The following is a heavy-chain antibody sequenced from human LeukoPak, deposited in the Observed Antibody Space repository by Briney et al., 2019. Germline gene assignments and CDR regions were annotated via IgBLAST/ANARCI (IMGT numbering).Heavy chain of an antibody. Sequence: GASVTVSCKASGYTFTGYYMHWVRQAPGQGLEWMGWINPNSGGTNYAQKFQGRVTMTRDTSISTAYMELSRLRSDDTAVYYCARPQDIVVVVAATARGQYGMDVWGQGTTVTVSS. D-gene: IGHD2-15*01. V-gene: IGHV1-2*02. CDR3: ARPQDIVVVVAATARGQYGMDV. CDR1: GYTFTGYY. CDR2: INPNSGGT. J-gene: IGHJ6*02.